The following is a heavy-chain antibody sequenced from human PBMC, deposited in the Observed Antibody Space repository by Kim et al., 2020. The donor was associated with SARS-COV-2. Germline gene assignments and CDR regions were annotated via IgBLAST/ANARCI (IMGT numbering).Heavy chain of an antibody. CDR1: RGSIRNYF. CDR2: IYDTGRT. D-gene: IGHD3-10*01. CDR3: ARAGGSGGTYYYNGLDV. Sequence: SETLSLTCTVSRGSIRNYFWNWIRQSPGKGLEWMGSIYDTGRTNYNPSLQGRVTMSVDKSKNQFSLTLRSVIAADTAVYYCARAGGSGGTYYYNGLDVWGQGTTVTVSS. V-gene: IGHV4-59*01. J-gene: IGHJ6*02.